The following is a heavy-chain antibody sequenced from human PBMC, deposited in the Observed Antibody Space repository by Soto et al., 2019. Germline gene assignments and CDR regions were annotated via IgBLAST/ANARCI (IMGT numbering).Heavy chain of an antibody. V-gene: IGHV3-7*01. CDR2: IKQDGSEK. J-gene: IGHJ6*02. CDR1: GFTFSSYW. Sequence: GGSLRLSCAASGFTFSSYWMSWVRQAPGKGLEWVANIKQDGSEKYYVDSVKGRFTISRDNAKNSLYLQMNSLRAEDTAVYYCARDYASYDFWSGGLLDVWGQGTTVTVSS. CDR3: ARDYASYDFWSGGLLDV. D-gene: IGHD3-3*01.